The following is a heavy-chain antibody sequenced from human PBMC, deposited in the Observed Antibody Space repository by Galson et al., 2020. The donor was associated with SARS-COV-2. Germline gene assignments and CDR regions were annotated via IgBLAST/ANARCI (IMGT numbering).Heavy chain of an antibody. CDR1: GGTFSSYT. J-gene: IGHJ4*02. Sequence: ASVKVSCKASGGTFSSYTISWVRQAPGQGLEWMGRIIPILGIANYAQKFQGRVTITADKSTSTAYMELSSLRSEDTAVYYCARDRGYCSSTSCPPAFDYWGQGTLVTVSS. V-gene: IGHV1-69*04. CDR2: IIPILGIA. CDR3: ARDRGYCSSTSCPPAFDY. D-gene: IGHD2-2*01.